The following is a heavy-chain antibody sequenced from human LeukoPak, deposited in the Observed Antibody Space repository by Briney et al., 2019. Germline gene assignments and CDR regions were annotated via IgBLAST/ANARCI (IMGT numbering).Heavy chain of an antibody. J-gene: IGHJ4*02. Sequence: GVSLRLSCASSGFTFSDYYMSWIRQAPGKGLEWVSYISSSSSYTNYADSVKGRFTISRDNAKNSLYLQMNSLRAEDTAVYYCARVMRSQLWSERGFDYWGQGTLVTVSS. CDR2: ISSSSSYT. CDR3: ARVMRSQLWSERGFDY. CDR1: GFTFSDYY. V-gene: IGHV3-11*06. D-gene: IGHD5-18*01.